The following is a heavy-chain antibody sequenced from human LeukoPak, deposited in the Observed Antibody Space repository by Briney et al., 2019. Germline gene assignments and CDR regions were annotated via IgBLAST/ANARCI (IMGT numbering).Heavy chain of an antibody. CDR2: IWYDGTNK. CDR1: GFTFSGYG. D-gene: IGHD5-18*01. Sequence: PGRSLRLSCAASGFTFSGYGMHWVRQAPGKGLEGVAVIWYDGTNKYYADSVKGRFTISRDNSKNTLYLQMNSPRVEDTAVYYCARDFGYGHDYWGRGTLVTVSS. J-gene: IGHJ4*02. CDR3: ARDFGYGHDY. V-gene: IGHV3-33*01.